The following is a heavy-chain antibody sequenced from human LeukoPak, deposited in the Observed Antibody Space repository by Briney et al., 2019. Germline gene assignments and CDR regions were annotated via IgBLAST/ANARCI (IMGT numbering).Heavy chain of an antibody. J-gene: IGHJ6*03. D-gene: IGHD1-26*01. CDR3: ARSGSSRYYYYMDV. Sequence: SETLSLTCTVSGGSISSHYWSWIRQPPGKELEWIGYVHYSGSTNYNPSLKSRVIISVDTSKDQFSLKVSSVTAADTAVYYCARSGSSRYYYYMDVWGKGTTVTVSS. CDR2: VHYSGST. V-gene: IGHV4-59*11. CDR1: GGSISSHY.